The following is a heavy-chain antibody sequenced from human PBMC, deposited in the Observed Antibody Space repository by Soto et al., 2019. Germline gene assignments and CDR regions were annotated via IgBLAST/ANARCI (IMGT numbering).Heavy chain of an antibody. D-gene: IGHD1-26*01. CDR1: GGSISSCDYY. V-gene: IGHV4-30-4*01. CDR2: LYYSGST. J-gene: IGHJ4*02. Sequence: QVQLQESGPGLVKPSQTLSLTCTVSGGSISSCDYYWSWIRQPPGKGLGWIGYLYYSGSTYYNPSLKSRVTISVDTSKNQFALKLSSMTAADTAVYYCASHFSGRAAGGNLDYWGQGTLVTVSS. CDR3: ASHFSGRAAGGNLDY.